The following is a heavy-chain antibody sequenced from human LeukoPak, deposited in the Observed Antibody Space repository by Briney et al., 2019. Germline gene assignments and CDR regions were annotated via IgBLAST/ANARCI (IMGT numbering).Heavy chain of an antibody. D-gene: IGHD3-10*01. J-gene: IGHJ4*02. CDR2: VHTSGST. Sequence: SETLSLTCTVSRASISPYYWTWIRQPAGKGLEWIGHVHTSGSTNYNPSFKSRVTMSIDTSTNQFSLKLNSLTAADMAVYYCAKEGMIRGVIDYWGQGALVTVSS. CDR3: AKEGMIRGVIDY. CDR1: RASISPYY. V-gene: IGHV4-4*07.